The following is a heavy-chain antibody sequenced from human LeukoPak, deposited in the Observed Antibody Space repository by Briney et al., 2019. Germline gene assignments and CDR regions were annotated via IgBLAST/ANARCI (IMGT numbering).Heavy chain of an antibody. D-gene: IGHD3-22*01. CDR1: GFTVSSNY. CDR2: IYSGGST. Sequence: GGSLRLSRAASGFTVSSNYMSWVRQAPGKGLEWVSVIYSGGSTYYADSVKGRFTISRDNSKNTLYLQMNSLRAEDTAVYYCARDHYYDSSGSDWGQGTLVTVSS. J-gene: IGHJ4*02. V-gene: IGHV3-53*01. CDR3: ARDHYYDSSGSD.